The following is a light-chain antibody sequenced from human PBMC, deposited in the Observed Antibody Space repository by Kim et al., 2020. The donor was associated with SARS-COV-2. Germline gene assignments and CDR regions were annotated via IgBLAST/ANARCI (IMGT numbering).Light chain of an antibody. V-gene: IGLV3-19*01. J-gene: IGLJ1*01. CDR2: GT. Sequence: SSELTQDPAVSVALGQTVRITCQGDSLRSYSASWYQQKPGQPPVLVLYGTNLPSGIPDRFSGSSSGNTASLTITGAQAEDEADYYCHSRASSTTHNYVFG. CDR1: SLRSYS. CDR3: HSRASSTTHNYV.